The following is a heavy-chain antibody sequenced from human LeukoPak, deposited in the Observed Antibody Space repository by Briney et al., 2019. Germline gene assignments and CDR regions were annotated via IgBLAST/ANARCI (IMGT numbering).Heavy chain of an antibody. D-gene: IGHD3-9*01. CDR3: ARVELRYFDWLGYGAFDI. V-gene: IGHV1-8*02. CDR2: INPNNGNL. CDR1: GYTFSSYA. J-gene: IGHJ3*02. Sequence: ASVKVSCKASGYTFSSYAMNWVRQATGQGLEWMGWINPNNGNLGYAQKFQGRVTMTRDTSISTAYMELSRLRSDDTAVYYCARVELRYFDWLGYGAFDIWGQGTMVTVSS.